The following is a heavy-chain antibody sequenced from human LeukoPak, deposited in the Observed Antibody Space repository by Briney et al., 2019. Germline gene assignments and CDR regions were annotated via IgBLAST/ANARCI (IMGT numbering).Heavy chain of an antibody. V-gene: IGHV1-18*01. J-gene: IGHJ4*02. CDR3: AADLHYSGSYYAIDY. D-gene: IGHD1-26*01. CDR1: GYTFTSYG. CDR2: ISAYNGNT. Sequence: GASVKVSCKASGYTFTSYGISWVRQAPGQGLEWMGWISAYNGNTNYAQKLQGRVTMTTDTSTSTAYMELRSLRSDDTAVYYCAADLHYSGSYYAIDYWGQGTLVTVSS.